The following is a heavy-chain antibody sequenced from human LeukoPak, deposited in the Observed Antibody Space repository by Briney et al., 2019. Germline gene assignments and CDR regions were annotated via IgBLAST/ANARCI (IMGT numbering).Heavy chain of an antibody. V-gene: IGHV3-33*01. Sequence: PGGSLRLSCAASGFTFSSYGMHWVRQAPGKGVEWVAVIWYDGSNKYYADSVKGRFTISRDNSKNTLYLQMNSLRAEDTAVYYCAREGGYCSSTSCRPPFYYYYGMDVWGQGTTVTVSS. J-gene: IGHJ6*02. CDR1: GFTFSSYG. CDR2: IWYDGSNK. CDR3: AREGGYCSSTSCRPPFYYYYGMDV. D-gene: IGHD2-2*01.